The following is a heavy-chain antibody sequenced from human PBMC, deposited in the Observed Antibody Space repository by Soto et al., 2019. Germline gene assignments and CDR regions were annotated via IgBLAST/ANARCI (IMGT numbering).Heavy chain of an antibody. CDR1: GFSVSSNY. CDR2: FYSGGST. CDR3: ARGGYRDFRDPYFAMDV. Sequence: EVQLVETGGGLIQPGGSLRLSCAASGFSVSSNYMSWVRQAPGKGLEWVSIFYSGGSTYYADSVKGRFAISRDESKNTLFLQMNTLRVEDTALYYCARGGYRDFRDPYFAMDVW. V-gene: IGHV3-53*02. J-gene: IGHJ6*01. D-gene: IGHD1-26*01.